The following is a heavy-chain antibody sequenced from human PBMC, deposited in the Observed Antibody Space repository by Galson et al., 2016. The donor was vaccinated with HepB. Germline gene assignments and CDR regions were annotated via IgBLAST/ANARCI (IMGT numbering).Heavy chain of an antibody. CDR2: LSNSGGST. CDR3: AKGGYFDWFDY. V-gene: IGHV3-23*01. Sequence: LRLSCAVSGFTFTTYAMSWVRQAPGKGLEWVSSLSNSGGSTYYADSVKGRFAISRDNSKNTLYLQMNSLRAEDTAVYYCAKGGYFDWFDYWGQGTLATVSS. CDR1: GFTFTTYA. D-gene: IGHD3-9*01. J-gene: IGHJ4*02.